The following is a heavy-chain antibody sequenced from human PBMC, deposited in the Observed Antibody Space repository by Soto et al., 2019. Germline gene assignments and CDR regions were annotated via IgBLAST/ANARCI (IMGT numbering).Heavy chain of an antibody. CDR3: ARFYCTSTSCYARLYGMDV. J-gene: IGHJ6*02. V-gene: IGHV1-18*01. CDR1: GYTFTSFG. D-gene: IGHD2-2*01. Sequence: ASVKVSCKVSGYTFTSFGISWVRQAPGQGLEWMGWISVYNDNTNYAQKLQGRVTMTTDTSTSTAYMELRSLRSDDTAVYYCARFYCTSTSCYARLYGMDVWGQGTTVTVSS. CDR2: ISVYNDNT.